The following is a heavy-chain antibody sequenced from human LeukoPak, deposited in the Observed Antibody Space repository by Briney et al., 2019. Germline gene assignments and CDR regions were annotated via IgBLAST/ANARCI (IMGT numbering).Heavy chain of an antibody. J-gene: IGHJ3*02. Sequence: GGSLRLSCAASGFTFSSYAMHWVRQAPGKGLEWVAVISYDGSNKYYADSVKGRFTISRDNSKNTLYLQMNSLRAEDTAVYYCARELAAFFDIWGQGTMVTVSS. CDR3: ARELAAFFDI. V-gene: IGHV3-30-3*01. D-gene: IGHD2-15*01. CDR1: GFTFSSYA. CDR2: ISYDGSNK.